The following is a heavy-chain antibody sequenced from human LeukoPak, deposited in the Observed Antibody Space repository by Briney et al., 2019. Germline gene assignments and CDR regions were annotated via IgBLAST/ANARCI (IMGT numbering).Heavy chain of an antibody. J-gene: IGHJ4*02. Sequence: ASVKVSCKASGYTFTSYDINWVRQATGQGLEWMGWMNPNSGNTGYAQKFQGRVTMTRNTSISTAYMELSSLRSEDTAVYYCARSSGMVRGEDFDYWGQGTLVTVSS. CDR3: ARSSGMVRGEDFDY. D-gene: IGHD3-10*01. CDR1: GYTFTSYD. V-gene: IGHV1-8*01. CDR2: MNPNSGNT.